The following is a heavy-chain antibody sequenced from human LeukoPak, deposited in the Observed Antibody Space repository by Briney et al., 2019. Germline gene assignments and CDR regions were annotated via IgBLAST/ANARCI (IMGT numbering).Heavy chain of an antibody. V-gene: IGHV1-18*01. CDR3: ARDPSNTSGNYPYFDY. CDR2: ISAYNGDT. D-gene: IGHD3-22*01. CDR1: GYTFTRHG. Sequence: ASVKVSCKASGYTFTRHGISWVRQAPGQGLEWMGRISAYNGDTKYAQNFQGRVNITTDTSTTTAYMELRSLGSDDTAVYYCARDPSNTSGNYPYFDYWGQGTLVTVSS. J-gene: IGHJ4*02.